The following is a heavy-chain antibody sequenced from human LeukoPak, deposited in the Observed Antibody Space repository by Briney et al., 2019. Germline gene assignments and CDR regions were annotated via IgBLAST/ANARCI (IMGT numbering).Heavy chain of an antibody. D-gene: IGHD2-15*01. CDR3: AKTFQDIVVVVAAIPGSGAGYYYMDV. CDR2: IRYDGSNK. V-gene: IGHV3-30*02. Sequence: AGGSLRLSCAASGFTFSSYGMHWVRQAPGKGLEWVAFIRYDGSNKYYADSVKGRFTISRDNSKNTLYLQMNSLRAEDTAVYYCAKTFQDIVVVVAAIPGSGAGYYYMDVWGKGTTVTVSS. CDR1: GFTFSSYG. J-gene: IGHJ6*03.